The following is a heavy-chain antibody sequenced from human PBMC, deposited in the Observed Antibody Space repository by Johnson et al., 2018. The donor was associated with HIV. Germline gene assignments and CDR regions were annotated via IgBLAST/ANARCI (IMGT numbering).Heavy chain of an antibody. CDR2: ISGNSGSI. V-gene: IGHV3-9*01. CDR3: AKGGYDSEDAFDI. J-gene: IGHJ3*02. CDR1: GFTFDDYA. Sequence: VQLVESGGGLVQPGRSLRLSCAASGFTFDDYAMHWVRQAPGKGLERVSGISGNSGSIGYADSVKGRFTISRDNAKNSLYLQMNSLRAEDTALYYCAKGGYDSEDAFDIWGQGTMVTVSS. D-gene: IGHD3-22*01.